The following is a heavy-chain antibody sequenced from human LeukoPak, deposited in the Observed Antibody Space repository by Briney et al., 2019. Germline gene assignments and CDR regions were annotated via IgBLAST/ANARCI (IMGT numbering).Heavy chain of an antibody. J-gene: IGHJ4*02. CDR2: IHSSGGS. Sequence: ETLSLTCTVSGASISNYYWSWIRQTPEKGLEWMGHIHSSGGSSYYPSLKSRLTLSIDTSRNQLSLKLPPVTAADTAVYFCARLGSYHDFWGQGALVTVSS. V-gene: IGHV4-4*09. CDR1: GASISNYY. CDR3: ARLGSYHDF. D-gene: IGHD1-26*01.